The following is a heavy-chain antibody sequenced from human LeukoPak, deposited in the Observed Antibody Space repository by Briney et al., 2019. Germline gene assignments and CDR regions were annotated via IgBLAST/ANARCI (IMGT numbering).Heavy chain of an antibody. D-gene: IGHD3-10*01. Sequence: SGTLSLTCTVSGGSISDSYWTWIRQPADKSLEWLGRMYTSGDTYYNPSLRSRLTISLDKAKNQIFLEVRSVTAADTAVYYCAGADSGSWFDPWGQGTLVAVSS. V-gene: IGHV4-4*07. CDR2: MYTSGDT. CDR1: GGSISDSY. CDR3: AGADSGSWFDP. J-gene: IGHJ5*02.